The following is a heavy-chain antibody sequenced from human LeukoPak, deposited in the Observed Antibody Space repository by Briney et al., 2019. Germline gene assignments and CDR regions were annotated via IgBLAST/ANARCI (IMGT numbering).Heavy chain of an antibody. Sequence: PSETLSLTCAVYGGSFSGYYWSWIRQPPGKGLEWIGEINHSGSTNYNPSLKSRVTISVDTSKNQFSLKLSSVTAADTAVYYCARVVWSGYYYPHHWGQGTLVIVSS. J-gene: IGHJ1*01. V-gene: IGHV4-34*01. CDR2: INHSGST. CDR1: GGSFSGYY. D-gene: IGHD3-3*01. CDR3: ARVVWSGYYYPHH.